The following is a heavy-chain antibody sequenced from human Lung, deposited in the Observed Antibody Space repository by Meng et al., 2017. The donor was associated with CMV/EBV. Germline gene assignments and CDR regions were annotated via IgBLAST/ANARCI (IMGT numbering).Heavy chain of an antibody. Sequence: GGSLRLXCAASGFTFSHYGMDWVRQGPGKGLEWVTFIENDGSSKYYADSVKGRFTISRDNFKNTVHLQINSLRAEDTALYYCVKFFRWDQPDDAFDIWGHGTMVTVSS. CDR3: VKFFRWDQPDDAFDI. CDR2: IENDGSSK. J-gene: IGHJ3*02. D-gene: IGHD1-26*01. CDR1: GFTFSHYG. V-gene: IGHV3-30*02.